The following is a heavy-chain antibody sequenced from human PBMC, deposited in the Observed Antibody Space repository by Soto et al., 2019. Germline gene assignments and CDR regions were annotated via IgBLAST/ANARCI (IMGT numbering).Heavy chain of an antibody. V-gene: IGHV4-39*01. CDR1: GGSISSSSYY. CDR3: AGLGSTVTTYLLDY. CDR2: IYYSGST. J-gene: IGHJ4*02. D-gene: IGHD4-17*01. Sequence: LSLTCTVSGGSISSSSYYWGWIRQPPGKGLEWIGSIYYSGSTYYNPSLKSRVTISVDTSKNQFSLKLSSVTAADTAVYYCAGLGSTVTTYLLDYWGQGTLVTVSS.